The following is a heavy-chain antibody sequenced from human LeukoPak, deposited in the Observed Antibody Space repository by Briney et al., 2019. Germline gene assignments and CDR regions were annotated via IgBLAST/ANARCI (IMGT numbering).Heavy chain of an antibody. D-gene: IGHD6-13*01. J-gene: IGHJ4*02. CDR3: AREGSSWYAFNDY. CDR2: INHSGST. V-gene: IGHV4-34*01. CDR1: GGSFSGYY. Sequence: SETLSLTCAVYGGSFSGYYWSWIRQPPGKGLEWIGEINHSGSTNYNPSLKSRVTISVDTSKNQFSLKLSSVTAADTAVYYCAREGSSWYAFNDYRGQGTLVTVSS.